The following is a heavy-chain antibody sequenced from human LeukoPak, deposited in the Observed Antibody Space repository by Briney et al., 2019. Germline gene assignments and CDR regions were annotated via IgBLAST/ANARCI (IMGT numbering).Heavy chain of an antibody. CDR2: IGTAGDT. D-gene: IGHD1-1*01. Sequence: GGSLRLSCAASGFTFSSYDMHWVRQATGKGLEWVSAIGTAGDTYYPGSVKGRFTISRENAKNSLYLQMNSLRAGDTAVYYCARGTETGTTSSYAFDIWGQGTMVTVSS. CDR3: ARGTETGTTSSYAFDI. CDR1: GFTFSSYD. V-gene: IGHV3-13*01. J-gene: IGHJ3*02.